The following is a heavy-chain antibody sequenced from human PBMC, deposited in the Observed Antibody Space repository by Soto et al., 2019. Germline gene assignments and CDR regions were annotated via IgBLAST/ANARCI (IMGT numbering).Heavy chain of an antibody. V-gene: IGHV1-69*13. Sequence: ASVKVSCKASGGTFSSYAISWVRQAPGQGLEWMGGIIPIFGTANYAQKFQGRVTITADESTSTAYMELSSLRSEDTAVYYCARSPRGRPGWDSSFDYWGQGTLVTVSS. J-gene: IGHJ4*02. D-gene: IGHD6-6*01. CDR2: IIPIFGTA. CDR1: GGTFSSYA. CDR3: ARSPRGRPGWDSSFDY.